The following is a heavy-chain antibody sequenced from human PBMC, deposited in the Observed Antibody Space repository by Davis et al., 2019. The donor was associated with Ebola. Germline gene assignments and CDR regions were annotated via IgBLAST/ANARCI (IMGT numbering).Heavy chain of an antibody. D-gene: IGHD3-22*01. J-gene: IGHJ6*02. CDR2: ISYDGSNK. CDR1: GFTFSSYG. V-gene: IGHV3-30*18. Sequence: PGGSLRLSCAASGFTFSSYGMHWVRQAPGKGLEWVAVISYDGSNKYYADSVKGRFTISRDNSKNTLYLQMNSLRAEDTAVYYCAKDIPYESSDYYATVGGGMDVWGQGTTVTVSS. CDR3: AKDIPYESSDYYATVGGGMDV.